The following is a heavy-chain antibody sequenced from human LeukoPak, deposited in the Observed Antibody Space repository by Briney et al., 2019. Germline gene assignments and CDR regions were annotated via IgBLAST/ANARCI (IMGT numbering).Heavy chain of an antibody. CDR1: GGSFSGYY. CDR2: INHSGST. CDR3: ARDQQWLEPLYYFEY. Sequence: KASETLSLTCAVYGGSFSGYYWSWIRQPPGKGLEWIGEINHSGSTNYNPSLKSRVTISVDTSKNQFSLKLNSVTAADTAIYYCARDQQWLEPLYYFEYWGQGTLVTVSS. D-gene: IGHD6-19*01. J-gene: IGHJ4*02. V-gene: IGHV4-34*01.